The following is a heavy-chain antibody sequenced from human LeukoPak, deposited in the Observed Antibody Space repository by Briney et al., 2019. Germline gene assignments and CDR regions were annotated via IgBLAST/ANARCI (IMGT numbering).Heavy chain of an antibody. CDR1: GLTFSSYS. CDR2: ISSSSSYI. V-gene: IGHV3-21*01. D-gene: IGHD6-13*01. Sequence: GGSLRLSCAASGLTFSSYSMNWVRQAPGKGLEWVSSISSSSSYIYYADSVKGRFTISRDNAKNSLYLQMNSLRAEDTAVYYCARDSLSGSSWYGVNYFDYWGQGTLVTVSS. J-gene: IGHJ4*02. CDR3: ARDSLSGSSWYGVNYFDY.